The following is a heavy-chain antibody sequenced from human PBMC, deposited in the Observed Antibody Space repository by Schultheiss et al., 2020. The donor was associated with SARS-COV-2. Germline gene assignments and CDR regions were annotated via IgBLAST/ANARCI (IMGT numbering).Heavy chain of an antibody. CDR2: ISAYNGNT. V-gene: IGHV1-18*01. CDR3: ATQSQVQLERPGYNWFDP. Sequence: ASVKVSCKASGYTFTSYGISWVRQAPGQGLEWMGWISAYNGNTNYAQKLQGRVTMTTDTSTSTAYMELRSLRSDDTAVYYCATQSQVQLERPGYNWFDPWGQGTLVTVSS. J-gene: IGHJ5*02. D-gene: IGHD1-1*01. CDR1: GYTFTSYG.